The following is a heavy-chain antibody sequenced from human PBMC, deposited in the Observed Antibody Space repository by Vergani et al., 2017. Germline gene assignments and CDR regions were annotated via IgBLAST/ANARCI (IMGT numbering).Heavy chain of an antibody. CDR1: VYIFKNYY. Sequence: QVQVVQSGAAVKKPGASAKVSCTASVYIFKNYYMHWLRLAPGQGFQWMGVVNFVTGAATSPQKFEGRITMTRDTSTATFYMDLSSLKYEDTAIYYCARSIGYCTSGSCRPYYFDLWGQGTLVTVSS. CDR3: ARSIGYCTSGSCRPYYFDL. D-gene: IGHD2-15*01. V-gene: IGHV1-46*02. CDR2: VNFVTGAA. J-gene: IGHJ4*02.